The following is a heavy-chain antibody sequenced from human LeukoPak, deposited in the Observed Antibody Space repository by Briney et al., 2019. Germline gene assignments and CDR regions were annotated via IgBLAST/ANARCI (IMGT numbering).Heavy chain of an antibody. Sequence: GGSLRLSCAASGFTFSSYGMSWVRQAPGKGLEWVSVISGTGISTYYADSVKGRFTISRDNSKNTLYLQMNSLRAEDTAVYYCAKLKESYFYMDVWGKGTTVSISS. J-gene: IGHJ6*03. CDR2: ISGTGIST. D-gene: IGHD3-10*01. CDR3: AKLKESYFYMDV. V-gene: IGHV3-23*01. CDR1: GFTFSSYG.